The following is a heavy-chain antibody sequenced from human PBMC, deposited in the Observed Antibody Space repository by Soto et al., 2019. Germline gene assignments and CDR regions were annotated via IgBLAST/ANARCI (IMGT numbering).Heavy chain of an antibody. CDR2: IYYSGSI. D-gene: IGHD5-18*01. Sequence: SETLSLTCTVSGGSISSYYWSWIRQPPGKGLEWIGYIYYSGSINYNPSLKSRVTISIDTSKNQLPLKLSSVTAADTAVYYCARQRAYNYGFGYFDYWGQGILVT. J-gene: IGHJ4*02. V-gene: IGHV4-59*08. CDR1: GGSISSYY. CDR3: ARQRAYNYGFGYFDY.